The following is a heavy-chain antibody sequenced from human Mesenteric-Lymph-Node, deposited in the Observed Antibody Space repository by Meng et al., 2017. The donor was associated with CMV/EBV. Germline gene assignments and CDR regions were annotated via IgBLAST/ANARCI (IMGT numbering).Heavy chain of an antibody. CDR2: ISYDGSNK. J-gene: IGHJ4*02. Sequence: GGSLRLSCAASGFTFSSYEMNWVRQAPGKGLEWVAVISYDGSNKYYADSVKGRFTISRDNSKNTLYLQMNSLRAEDTAVYYCARDIRNYGLFEGSYWGQGTLVTVSS. CDR3: ARDIRNYGLFEGSY. D-gene: IGHD1-7*01. V-gene: IGHV3-30-3*01. CDR1: GFTFSSYE.